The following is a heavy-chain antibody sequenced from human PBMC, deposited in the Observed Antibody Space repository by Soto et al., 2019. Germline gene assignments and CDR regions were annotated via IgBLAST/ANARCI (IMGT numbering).Heavy chain of an antibody. J-gene: IGHJ4*02. V-gene: IGHV3-11*01. Sequence: PGGSLRLSCAASGFTFSDHYMSWLRQAPGKGLEWVSYISSSGSTIYYADSVKGRFTISRDNAKNSLYLQMNSLRAEDTAAYYCASPYAISFHYWGQGALVTVSS. D-gene: IGHD2-8*01. CDR1: GFTFSDHY. CDR2: ISSSGSTI. CDR3: ASPYAISFHY.